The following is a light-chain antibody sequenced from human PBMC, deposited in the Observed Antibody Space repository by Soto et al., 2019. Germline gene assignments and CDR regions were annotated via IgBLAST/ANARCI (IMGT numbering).Light chain of an antibody. V-gene: IGLV2-14*03. CDR1: SSDVGGYNY. Sequence: QSVLTQPASVSGSPGQSITISCTGTSSDVGGYNYVSWYQHHPGKAPKLMIFDVSNRPSGVSNRFSGSKSGNTVSLTTSGLQPEDEADYYCSSYTTSNTRQTVFGTGTQLTVL. CDR3: SSYTTSNTRQTV. CDR2: DVS. J-gene: IGLJ1*01.